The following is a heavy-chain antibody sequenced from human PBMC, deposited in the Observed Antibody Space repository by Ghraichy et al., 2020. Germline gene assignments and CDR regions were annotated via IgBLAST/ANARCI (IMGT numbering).Heavy chain of an antibody. J-gene: IGHJ2*01. CDR3: ARSSVLVRGAKGRYFHL. D-gene: IGHD3-10*01. V-gene: IGHV1-8*03. CDR1: EYSFTSYD. CDR2: MNPNSGNT. Sequence: ASVKVSCRASEYSFTSYDINWVRQTTGQGLEWMAWMNPNSGNTGYAQKFQDRVTITRDTSIDTAYMELNSLRSEDTAVYYCARSSVLVRGAKGRYFHLWGRGTLVTVSS.